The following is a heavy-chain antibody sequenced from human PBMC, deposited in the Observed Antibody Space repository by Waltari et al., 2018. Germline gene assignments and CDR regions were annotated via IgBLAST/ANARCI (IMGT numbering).Heavy chain of an antibody. D-gene: IGHD2-21*02. Sequence: EVQLVESGGGSVQPGGSLRLSCAASGFTFRSYAMSWVRQAPGKGLEWVSVISGSGDRTYYADSVKGRFTISRDNSKNTLYLQMNSLGGDDTAVYYCASSSVTEEYFDHWGQGTLVTVSS. J-gene: IGHJ4*02. CDR3: ASSSVTEEYFDH. CDR1: GFTFRSYA. V-gene: IGHV3-23*04. CDR2: ISGSGDRT.